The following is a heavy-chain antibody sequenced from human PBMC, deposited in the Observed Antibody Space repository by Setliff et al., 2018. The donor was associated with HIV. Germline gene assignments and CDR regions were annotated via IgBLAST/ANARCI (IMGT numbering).Heavy chain of an antibody. CDR3: ARDPSSGWSYYFDY. D-gene: IGHD6-19*01. V-gene: IGHV4-59*11. J-gene: IGHJ4*02. Sequence: SETLSLTCAVSGGSIISHYWSWIRQPPGKGLEWIGYIYYSGSTKYNPSLKSRVTISVETSKNHLSLKLSSVTAADTAVYYCARDPSSGWSYYFDYWGQRTLVSVSS. CDR1: GGSIISHY. CDR2: IYYSGST.